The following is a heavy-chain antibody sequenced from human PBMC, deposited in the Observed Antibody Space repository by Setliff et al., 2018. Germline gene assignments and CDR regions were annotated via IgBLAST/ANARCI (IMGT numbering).Heavy chain of an antibody. V-gene: IGHV4-38-2*02. J-gene: IGHJ3*02. Sequence: SETLSLTCAVSGSAIDSGHYWGWILQPPGKGLEWIGSFRPTGRTYYNPSLKSRVTISVDTSKKQFSLKLTSMTAADTAVYYCVRDAGDGYGVDAYAGAGFDIWGQGTMVTVSS. D-gene: IGHD4-17*01. CDR2: FRPTGRT. CDR3: VRDAGDGYGVDAYAGAGFDI. CDR1: GSAIDSGHY.